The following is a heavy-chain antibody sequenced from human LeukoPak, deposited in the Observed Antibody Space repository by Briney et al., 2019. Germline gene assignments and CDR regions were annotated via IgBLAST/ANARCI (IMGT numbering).Heavy chain of an antibody. D-gene: IGHD4-23*01. Sequence: PGGSLRLSCAASGFTFTSYGISWVRQAPGKGLEWMAWISAYSGNTEYAENIQGRVTMSTDTSTSTGHMELRSLRSDDTAVYYCARDAVSTVAAGGIDYWGQGTLVTVSS. CDR2: ISAYSGNT. CDR1: GFTFTSYG. J-gene: IGHJ4*02. V-gene: IGHV1-18*01. CDR3: ARDAVSTVAAGGIDY.